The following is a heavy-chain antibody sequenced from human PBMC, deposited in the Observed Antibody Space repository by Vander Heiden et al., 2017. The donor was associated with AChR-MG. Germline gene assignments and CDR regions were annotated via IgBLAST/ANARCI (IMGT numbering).Heavy chain of an antibody. J-gene: IGHJ6*02. V-gene: IGHV4-59*01. CDR2: TYYSGST. D-gene: IGHD3-16*02. Sequence: QVQLQASGPELVKPSETLSLTCTASGRSISDFYWSWIRQPPGKGLEWIGYTYYSGSTNYNPSLNSRGTISVDTSKNQLSLKLSPVTAADTEVYYCASSAKVELSRPVYLYYALDVWAQLTTVTVS. CDR1: GRSISDFY. CDR3: ASSAKVELSRPVYLYYALDV.